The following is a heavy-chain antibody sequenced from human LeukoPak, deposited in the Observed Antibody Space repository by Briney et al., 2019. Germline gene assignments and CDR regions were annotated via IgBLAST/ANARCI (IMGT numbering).Heavy chain of an antibody. CDR2: INHSGST. CDR3: ARDKGDYGNDY. V-gene: IGHV4-34*01. D-gene: IGHD4-17*01. Sequence: SETLSLTCAVYGGSFSGYYWSWIRQPPGKGLEWIGEINHSGSTNYNPSLKSRVTISVDTSKNQFSLKLSSVTAADTAVYYCARDKGDYGNDYWGQGTQVTVSS. J-gene: IGHJ4*02. CDR1: GGSFSGYY.